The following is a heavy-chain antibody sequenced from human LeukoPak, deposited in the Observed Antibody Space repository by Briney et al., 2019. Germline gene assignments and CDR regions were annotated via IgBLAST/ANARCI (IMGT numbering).Heavy chain of an antibody. Sequence: GGSLRLSCAASGFTFSSYGMHWVRQAPGKGLEWVAFIRYDGSNKYYADSVKGRFTISRDNSQNTLYLQMNSLRAEDTAVYYCVRDNPRCCGVVPVNIDDFWGQGTLVTVSS. D-gene: IGHD2-15*01. CDR3: VRDNPRCCGVVPVNIDDF. CDR1: GFTFSSYG. CDR2: IRYDGSNK. J-gene: IGHJ4*02. V-gene: IGHV3-30*02.